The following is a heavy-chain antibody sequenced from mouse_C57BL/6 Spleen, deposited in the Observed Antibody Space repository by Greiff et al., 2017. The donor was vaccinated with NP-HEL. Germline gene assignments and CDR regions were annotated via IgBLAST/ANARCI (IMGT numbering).Heavy chain of an antibody. CDR3: ARSGYGSSYAFDY. D-gene: IGHD1-1*01. CDR2: IYPGDGDT. V-gene: IGHV1-82*01. Sequence: VQLQQSGPELVKPGASVKISCKASGYAFSSSWMNWVKQRPGKGLEWIGRIYPGDGDTNYNGKFKGKATLTADKSSSTAYMQLSSLTSEDSAVYFCARSGYGSSYAFDYWGQGTTLTVSS. J-gene: IGHJ2*01. CDR1: GYAFSSSW.